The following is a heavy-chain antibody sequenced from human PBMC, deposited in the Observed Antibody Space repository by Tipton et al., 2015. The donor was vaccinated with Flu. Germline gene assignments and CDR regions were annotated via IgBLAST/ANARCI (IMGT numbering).Heavy chain of an antibody. CDR3: ARVRGGDGYDEYLQH. Sequence: SLRLSCAVSGFTFSSYRMTWVRQAPGKGLEWVSSISTSSRYIHYADSVKGRFTISRDNAKKSMYLQMNSLRAEDTAVYYCARVRGGDGYDEYLQHWGQGTLVTVSS. CDR1: GFTFSSYR. CDR2: ISTSSRYI. D-gene: IGHD5-18*01. J-gene: IGHJ1*01. V-gene: IGHV3-21*01.